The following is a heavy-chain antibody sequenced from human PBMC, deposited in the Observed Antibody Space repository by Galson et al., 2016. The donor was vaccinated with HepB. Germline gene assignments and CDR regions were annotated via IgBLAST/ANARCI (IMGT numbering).Heavy chain of an antibody. V-gene: IGHV3-7*01. CDR2: INQDGGEK. D-gene: IGHD4-17*01. CDR1: GFTFSSHW. J-gene: IGHJ4*02. CDR3: ARGVYGDHGWFDY. Sequence: SLRLSCAASGFTFSSHWMHWVRQAPGKGLEWVANINQDGGEKYYVDSVKGRFTISRDNSKNTLFLQMNTLRAEDTAVYYCARGVYGDHGWFDYWGQGTLVTVSS.